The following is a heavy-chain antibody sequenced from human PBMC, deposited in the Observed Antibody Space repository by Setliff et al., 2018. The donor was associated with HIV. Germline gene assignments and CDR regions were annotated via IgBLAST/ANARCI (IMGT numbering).Heavy chain of an antibody. CDR1: GFSFSKYS. J-gene: IGHJ4*02. CDR3: ARGARGYSYG. CDR2: IKQDGSEK. D-gene: IGHD5-18*01. Sequence: GGSLRLSCAAFGFSFSKYSMSWVRQAPGKGLEWVANIKQDGSEKYYVESVKGRFTISRDNANNSLYLQMNSLRAEATAVYYCARGARGYSYGWGQRTLVTVSS. V-gene: IGHV3-7*01.